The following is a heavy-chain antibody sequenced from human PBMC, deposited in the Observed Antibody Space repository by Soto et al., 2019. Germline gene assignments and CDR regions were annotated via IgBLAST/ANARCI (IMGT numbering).Heavy chain of an antibody. CDR3: ARSLASPYYYYGMDV. CDR2: INAGNGNT. CDR1: GYTFTSYA. V-gene: IGHV1-3*01. Sequence: QVQLVQSGAEVKKPGASVKDSCKASGYTFTSYAMHWVRQAPGQRLDWMGWINAGNGNTKYSQKFQGRVTITRDTSASTAYMELSSLRSEDTAVYSGARSLASPYYYYGMDVWGQGTTVTVSS. J-gene: IGHJ6*02.